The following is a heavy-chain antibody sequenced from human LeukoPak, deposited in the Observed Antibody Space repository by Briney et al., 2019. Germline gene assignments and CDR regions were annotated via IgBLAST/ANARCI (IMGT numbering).Heavy chain of an antibody. CDR2: LSDTGGTT. V-gene: IGHV3-23*01. CDR3: AKRLGDY. Sequence: GGSLRLSCAASGFTFSSSAMSWVRQAPGKGLEWVSSLSDTGGTTYYADSVKGRFTISRDNSKNTLFLQMNGLRVEDTATCYCAKRLGDYWGQGTLVTVSS. CDR1: GFTFSSSA. D-gene: IGHD3-16*01. J-gene: IGHJ4*02.